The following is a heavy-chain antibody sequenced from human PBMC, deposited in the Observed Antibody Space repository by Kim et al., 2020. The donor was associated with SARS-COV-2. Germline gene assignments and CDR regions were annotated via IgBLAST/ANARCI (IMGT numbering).Heavy chain of an antibody. J-gene: IGHJ3*02. CDR2: IYYSGST. CDR3: AWSIAAAHDAFDI. V-gene: IGHV4-39*01. D-gene: IGHD6-13*01. Sequence: ETLSLTCTVSGGSISSSSYYWGWIRQPPGKGLEWIGSIYYSGSTYYNPSLKSRVTISVDTSKNQFSLKLSSVTAADTAVYYCAWSIAAAHDAFDIWGQGTMVTVSS. CDR1: GGSISSSSYY.